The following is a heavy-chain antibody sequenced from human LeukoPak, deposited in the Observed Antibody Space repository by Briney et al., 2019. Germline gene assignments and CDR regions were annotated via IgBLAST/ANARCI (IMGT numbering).Heavy chain of an antibody. CDR3: ARDWVYDFWSGYYYYYYGMDV. CDR2: ISYDGSNK. V-gene: IGHV3-30*03. J-gene: IGHJ6*02. D-gene: IGHD3-3*01. CDR1: GFTFSSYG. Sequence: PGGSLRLSCAASGFTFSSYGMHWVRQAPGKGLEWVAVISYDGSNKYYADSVKGRFTITRDNSKNTLYLQMNSLRAEDTAVYYCARDWVYDFWSGYYYYYYGMDVWGQGTTVTVSS.